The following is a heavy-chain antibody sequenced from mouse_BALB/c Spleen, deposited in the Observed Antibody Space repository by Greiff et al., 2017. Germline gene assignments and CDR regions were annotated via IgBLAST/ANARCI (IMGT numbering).Heavy chain of an antibody. V-gene: IGHV5-17*02. Sequence: EVQLVESGGGLVQPGGSRKLSCAASGFTFSSFGMHWVRQAPEKGLEWVAYISSGSSTIYYADTVKGRFTISRDNPKNTLFLQMTSLRSEDTAMYYCAKGGLGDYYAMDYWGQGTSVTVSS. CDR1: GFTFSSFG. CDR2: ISSGSSTI. CDR3: AKGGLGDYYAMDY. J-gene: IGHJ4*01.